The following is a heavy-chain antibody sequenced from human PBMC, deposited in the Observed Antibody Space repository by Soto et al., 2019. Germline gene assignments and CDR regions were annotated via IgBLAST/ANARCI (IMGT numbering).Heavy chain of an antibody. CDR1: GFTFSSYA. CDR3: TRENGFPIGSQYPIYFFYGFDV. J-gene: IGHJ6*02. D-gene: IGHD2-8*01. Sequence: EVQLLESGGGLVQPGGSLRLSCAASGFTFSSYAMSWVRQAPGKGLEWVSAMSGSGGSTYYADSVKGRFTISRDNSKNSVYLQMNGLGAEDTAVYFCTRENGFPIGSQYPIYFFYGFDVWGQGTTVTVSS. V-gene: IGHV3-23*01. CDR2: MSGSGGST.